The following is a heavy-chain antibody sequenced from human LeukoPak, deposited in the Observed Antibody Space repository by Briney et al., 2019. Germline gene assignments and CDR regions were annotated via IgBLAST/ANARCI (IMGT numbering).Heavy chain of an antibody. CDR1: GGSISSYY. V-gene: IGHV4-4*07. D-gene: IGHD6-19*01. CDR3: ARAISSGWYYFDY. Sequence: SETLSLTCTGSGGSISSYYWSWIRQPAGKGLEWIGRIYTSGGTNYNPSLKSRVTMSVDTSNNQFSLKLSSVTAADTAVYYCARAISSGWYYFDYWGQGTLVTVSS. J-gene: IGHJ4*02. CDR2: IYTSGGT.